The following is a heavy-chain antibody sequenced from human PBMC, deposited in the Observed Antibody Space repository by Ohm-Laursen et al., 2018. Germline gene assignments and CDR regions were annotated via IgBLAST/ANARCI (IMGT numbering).Heavy chain of an antibody. CDR2: ISSSGSPI. J-gene: IGHJ4*02. V-gene: IGHV3-11*01. D-gene: IGHD6-19*01. Sequence: SLRLSCAASGFTFSDDYMSWIRQAPGKGLEWVSHISSSGSPIYYADSVKGRFTISRDNSKNTLYLQMNSLRAEDTAVYYCAKDPPPQWLVLNYFDYWGQGTLVTVSS. CDR3: AKDPPPQWLVLNYFDY. CDR1: GFTFSDDY.